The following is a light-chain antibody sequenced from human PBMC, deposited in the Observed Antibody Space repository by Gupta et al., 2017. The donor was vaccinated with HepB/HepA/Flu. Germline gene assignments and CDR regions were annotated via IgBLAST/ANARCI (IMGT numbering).Light chain of an antibody. J-gene: IGKJ2*01. CDR2: VAS. Sequence: IVMTQSPLSLAVTPGEPASISCRSSQTLLHRDGYHFLNWHVQKPGQSPHLLIYVASSRASGVPDRFNGSGSGTDFTLFISRVEAEDVGIYFCRQTLDTPYTFGQWTXLEI. CDR3: RQTLDTPYT. CDR1: QTLLHRDGYHF. V-gene: IGKV2-28*01.